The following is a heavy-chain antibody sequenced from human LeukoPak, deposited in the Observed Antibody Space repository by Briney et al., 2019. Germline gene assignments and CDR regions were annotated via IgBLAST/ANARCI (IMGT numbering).Heavy chain of an antibody. CDR1: GCSFTSYY. D-gene: IGHD2-2*01. Sequence: ASVKVSCKAAGCSFTSYYMHWVRQAPGQGLEWMGRINPNSGGTNYAQKFQGRVTMTRDTSISTAYMELSRLRSDDTAVYYCARDGLHCSSTSCYPEAGNWFDAWGQGTLVTVSS. CDR3: ARDGLHCSSTSCYPEAGNWFDA. V-gene: IGHV1-2*02. J-gene: IGHJ5*02. CDR2: INPNSGGT.